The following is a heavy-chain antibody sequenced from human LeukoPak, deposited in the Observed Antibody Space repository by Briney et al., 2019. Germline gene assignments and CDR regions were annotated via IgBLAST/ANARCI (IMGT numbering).Heavy chain of an antibody. CDR3: ARTSAVMKPFDY. Sequence: PGGSLRLSCAASGFTVSSNYMSWVRQAPGKGLEGVSFFYSGGTTYYADSVKGQFIIYRDSPKNTLYLQMNNLRAEDTAMYFCARTSAVMKPFDYWGQGTLVTVST. CDR2: FYSGGTT. J-gene: IGHJ4*02. CDR1: GFTVSSNY. D-gene: IGHD2-21*01. V-gene: IGHV3-53*01.